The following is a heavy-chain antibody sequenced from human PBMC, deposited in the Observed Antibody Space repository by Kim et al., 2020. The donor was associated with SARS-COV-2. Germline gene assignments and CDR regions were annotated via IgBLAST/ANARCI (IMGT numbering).Heavy chain of an antibody. Sequence: SQKFQGRVTITRDTSASTAYTELSSLRSEDTAVYYCARALQGQQLVSFDYWGQGTLVTVSS. J-gene: IGHJ4*02. CDR3: ARALQGQQLVSFDY. D-gene: IGHD6-13*01. V-gene: IGHV1-3*01.